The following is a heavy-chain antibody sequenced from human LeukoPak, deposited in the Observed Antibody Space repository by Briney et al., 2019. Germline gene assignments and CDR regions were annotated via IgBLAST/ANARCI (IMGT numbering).Heavy chain of an antibody. CDR3: ARDPRYSSGWYRSYYYYYGMDV. Sequence: GGSLRLSCAASGFTFTSYSMSWVRQAPGKGLEWVAVISYDGSNKYYADSVKGRFTISRDNSKNTLYLQMNSLRAEDTAVYYCARDPRYSSGWYRSYYYYYGMDVWGQGTTVTVSS. D-gene: IGHD6-19*01. V-gene: IGHV3-30*04. J-gene: IGHJ6*02. CDR2: ISYDGSNK. CDR1: GFTFTSYS.